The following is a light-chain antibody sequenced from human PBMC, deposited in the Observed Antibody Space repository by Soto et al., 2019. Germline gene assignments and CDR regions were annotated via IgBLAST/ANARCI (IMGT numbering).Light chain of an antibody. J-gene: IGKJ4*01. V-gene: IGKV3-20*01. CDR3: LQDGSSPLT. Sequence: EIVLTQSPGTLSLSPAERATLSCRASESVSDNYLAWYQQRSGQAPRLVIYGAHSRASAVPDRFSGSGSGADFTVSISRLEPEDFAVHYCLQDGSSPLTFGGGTKGEIK. CDR1: ESVSDNY. CDR2: GAH.